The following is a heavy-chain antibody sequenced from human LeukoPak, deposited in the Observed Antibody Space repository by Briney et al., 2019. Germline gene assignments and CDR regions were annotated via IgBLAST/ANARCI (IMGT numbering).Heavy chain of an antibody. D-gene: IGHD2-2*03. J-gene: IGHJ4*02. Sequence: GGSLRLSCAASGFSFTTYWMDWVRRAPGKGLEWVANIKQDGSEKNCLDSVKGRFTISRDNAHNSLYLQMNSLRVEDTAVYYCTRSLDKWGQGTQVTVSS. V-gene: IGHV3-7*01. CDR1: GFSFTTYW. CDR3: TRSLDK. CDR2: IKQDGSEK.